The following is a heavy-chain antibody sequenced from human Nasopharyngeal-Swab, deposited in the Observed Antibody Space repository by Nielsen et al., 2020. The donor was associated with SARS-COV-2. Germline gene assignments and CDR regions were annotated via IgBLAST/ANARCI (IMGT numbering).Heavy chain of an antibody. CDR1: GYTFTSYG. CDR3: ARDGNFWSGYPLSADY. D-gene: IGHD3-3*01. CDR2: ISAYNGNT. Sequence: ASVKVFCKASGYTFTSYGISWVRQAPGQGLEWMGWISAYNGNTNYAQKLQGRVTMTTDTSTSTAYMELRSLRSDDTAVYYCARDGNFWSGYPLSADYWGQGTLVTVSS. J-gene: IGHJ4*02. V-gene: IGHV1-18*04.